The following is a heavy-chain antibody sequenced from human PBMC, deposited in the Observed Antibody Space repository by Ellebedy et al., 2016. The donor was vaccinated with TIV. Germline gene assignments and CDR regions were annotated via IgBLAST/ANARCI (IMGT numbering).Heavy chain of an antibody. J-gene: IGHJ4*02. D-gene: IGHD2/OR15-2a*01. V-gene: IGHV3-23*01. CDR1: GFTFSSYA. Sequence: PGGSLRLSCAASGFTFSSYAMSWVRRAPGKGLEWVSSISGSGGSTYYADSVKGRVAISRDNSKNTLYLQMNSLRPEDTAVYYCAKGVHSSMVLVTFDYWGLGTLVTVSS. CDR3: AKGVHSSMVLVTFDY. CDR2: ISGSGGST.